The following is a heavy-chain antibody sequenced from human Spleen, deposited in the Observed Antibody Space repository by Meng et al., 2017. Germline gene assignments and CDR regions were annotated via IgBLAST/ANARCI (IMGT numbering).Heavy chain of an antibody. CDR3: ASVSGSNAFDI. D-gene: IGHD6-19*01. CDR1: GFTVSHNY. V-gene: IGHV3-11*04. J-gene: IGHJ3*02. CDR2: LSGSGGST. Sequence: GESLKISCAASGFTVSHNYMSWVRQAPGKGLEWVSVLSGSGGSTYYADSVKGRFTISRDNAKNSLYLQMNSLRAEDTAVYYCASVSGSNAFDIWGQGTMVTVSS.